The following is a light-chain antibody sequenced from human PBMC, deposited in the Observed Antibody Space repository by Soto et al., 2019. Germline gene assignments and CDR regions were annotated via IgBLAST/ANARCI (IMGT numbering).Light chain of an antibody. Sequence: VEMTQSPSTLSPSLGDKVTITCRASQSVSGWLAWYQQKPEKAPKSLIYAASSLQSGVPSRFSGSGSGTDFTLTIISLQPEDFATYYCQQYNSYPITFGQGTRLEIK. CDR3: QQYNSYPIT. CDR1: QSVSGW. V-gene: IGKV1D-16*01. J-gene: IGKJ5*01. CDR2: AAS.